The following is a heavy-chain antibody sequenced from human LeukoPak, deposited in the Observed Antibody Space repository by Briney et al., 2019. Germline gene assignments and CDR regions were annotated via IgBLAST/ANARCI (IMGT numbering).Heavy chain of an antibody. V-gene: IGHV1-8*03. D-gene: IGHD3-10*01. Sequence: GASVKVSCKASGYTFTSYDINWVRQATGQGLEWMGWMNPNSGNTGYAQKFQGRVTITRNTSISTAYMELSSLRSEDTAVYYCARRSGESEQLIWVAFDIWGQGTMVTVSS. J-gene: IGHJ3*02. CDR3: ARRSGESEQLIWVAFDI. CDR1: GYTFTSYD. CDR2: MNPNSGNT.